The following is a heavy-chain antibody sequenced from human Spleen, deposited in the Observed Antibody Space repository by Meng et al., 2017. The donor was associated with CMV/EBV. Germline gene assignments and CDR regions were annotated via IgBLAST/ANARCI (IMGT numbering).Heavy chain of an antibody. CDR3: ARVRGIVDYYYYAMDV. V-gene: IGHV3-48*03. CDR2: ISSSGSTT. Sequence: GGSLRLSCAASGFTFSTYEMNWVRQAPGKGLEWFSYISSSGSTTYYADSVKGRFTISRDNAKNSLFLQMNSLRAEDAGVYYCARVRGIVDYYYYAMDVWGQGTTVTSP. J-gene: IGHJ6*02. D-gene: IGHD2-15*01. CDR1: GFTFSTYE.